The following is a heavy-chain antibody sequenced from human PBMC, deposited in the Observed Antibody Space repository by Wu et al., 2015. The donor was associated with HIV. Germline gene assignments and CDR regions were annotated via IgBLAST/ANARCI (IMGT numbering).Heavy chain of an antibody. CDR2: INPNSGGT. J-gene: IGHJ6*02. D-gene: IGHD5-12*01. Sequence: QLVAVWGGRVEERPRGRPVKVRPARASGYTFTDYYIHWLRQAPGQGLEWMGWINPNSGGTNYAQKFHGRVTLTRDTSIGTAYMELSGLKSEDTAVYYCAINTDSVATSLYSLGVWGQGTVVTVSS. V-gene: IGHV1-2*02. CDR3: AINTDSVATSLYSLGV. CDR1: GYTFTDYY.